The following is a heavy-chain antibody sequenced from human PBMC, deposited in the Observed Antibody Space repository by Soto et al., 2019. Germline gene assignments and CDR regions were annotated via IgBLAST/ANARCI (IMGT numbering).Heavy chain of an antibody. V-gene: IGHV4-61*01. CDR2: IFYTGRV. Sequence: SETLSLTCTVSGDSVTSGFYYWSWIRQPPGKELEWIGYIFYTGRVDYNPSLKSRVTLSVDTSKNQFSLRLDSETSADTAVYYRVRDGEGTMAGAFNIWGQGTMVTVSS. CDR1: GDSVTSGFYY. J-gene: IGHJ3*02. D-gene: IGHD6-19*01. CDR3: VRDGEGTMAGAFNI.